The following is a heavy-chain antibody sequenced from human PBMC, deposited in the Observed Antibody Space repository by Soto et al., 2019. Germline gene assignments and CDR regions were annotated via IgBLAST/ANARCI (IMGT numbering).Heavy chain of an antibody. CDR1: GGTFSSYT. J-gene: IGHJ4*01. D-gene: IGHD3-22*01. CDR3: AREAHSHHSSGYYHFDN. Sequence: SVKVSCKASGGTFSSYTISWVRQAPGQGLEWMGRIISIIGIPNYAQRFQGRVTITADKSTSTAYMELSSLRYEDTAVYYCAREAHSHHSSGYYHFDNWGQ. V-gene: IGHV1-69*04. CDR2: IISIIGIP.